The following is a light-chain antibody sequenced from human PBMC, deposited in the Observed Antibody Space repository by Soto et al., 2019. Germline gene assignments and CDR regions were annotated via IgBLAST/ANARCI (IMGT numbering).Light chain of an antibody. CDR2: AAS. J-gene: IGKJ4*01. CDR3: QHLHNYPLT. Sequence: DIHLTQSPSLLSASVGDRVTITCRASQGINSSLAWYQQKPGRPPELVIYAASTLQSGVPSRFSGSGSGTEFTLTISSLQPEHFSTYYCQHLHNYPLTFGGGTKVDIK. V-gene: IGKV1-9*01. CDR1: QGINSS.